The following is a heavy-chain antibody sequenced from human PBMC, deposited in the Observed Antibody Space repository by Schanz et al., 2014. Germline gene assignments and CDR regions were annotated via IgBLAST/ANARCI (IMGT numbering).Heavy chain of an antibody. Sequence: QLVGSGGGLIQPGGSLRLSCTASGFAFSSYSMNWVRQAPGKGLEWVSYISSSGTTIYYADSVKGRFTISRDNAKNSLFLQMNSLRVEDTAVYYCAKDPSHGDYDYYFDYWGQGTLVTVSS. J-gene: IGHJ4*02. D-gene: IGHD3-22*01. CDR3: AKDPSHGDYDYYFDY. CDR2: ISSSGTTI. CDR1: GFAFSSYS. V-gene: IGHV3-48*01.